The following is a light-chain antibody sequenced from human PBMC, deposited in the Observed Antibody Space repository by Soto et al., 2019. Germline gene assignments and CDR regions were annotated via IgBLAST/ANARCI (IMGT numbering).Light chain of an antibody. CDR1: QFISSW. CDR2: DAS. J-gene: IGKJ4*01. CDR3: QQYGSYPLT. Sequence: EILMTQSPATLSVSLGDRVTLSCRASQFISSWLAWYQQRPVQVPRLLIYDASSRATGVPARFSGSGSGTEFTLTISRLEPEDFAVYYCQQYGSYPLTFGGGTKVDIK. V-gene: IGKV3-20*01.